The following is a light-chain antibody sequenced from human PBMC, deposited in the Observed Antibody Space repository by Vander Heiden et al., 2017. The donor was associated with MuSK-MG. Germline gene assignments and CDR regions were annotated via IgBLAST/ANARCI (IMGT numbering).Light chain of an antibody. CDR2: AAS. J-gene: IGKJ1*01. CDR3: QQSYSTPRA. CDR1: QSISSY. V-gene: IGKV1-39*01. Sequence: DMQMSHSPSSLSASVGDRVTITCRASQSISSYLNWYQQKPGKAPKLLIYAASSLQSGVPSRFSGSGSGTDFTLTISSLQPEDFATYYCQQSYSTPRAFGQGTKVEIK.